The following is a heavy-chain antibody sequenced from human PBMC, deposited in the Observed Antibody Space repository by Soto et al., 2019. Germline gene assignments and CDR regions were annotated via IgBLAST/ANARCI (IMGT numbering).Heavy chain of an antibody. CDR2: ISGSGGST. V-gene: IGHV3-23*01. CDR3: AKPTWSYYYYGMDV. Sequence: GGSLRLSCAASGFTFSSYAMSWVRQAPGKGLEWVSAISGSGGSTYYADSVKGRFTISRDNSKNTLYLQMNSLRAEDTAVYYCAKPTWSYYYYGMDVWGQGTTVTVSS. D-gene: IGHD3-3*01. CDR1: GFTFSSYA. J-gene: IGHJ6*02.